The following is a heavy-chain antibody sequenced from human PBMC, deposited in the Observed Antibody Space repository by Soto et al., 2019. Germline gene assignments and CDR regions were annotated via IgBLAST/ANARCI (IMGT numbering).Heavy chain of an antibody. CDR2: INHSGST. CDR1: GGSFSGYY. Sequence: QVQLQQWGAGLLKPSETLSLTCAVYGGSFSGYYWTWIRQPPGTGLEWIGEINHSGSTNYNPSLKSRVPISVDTYKNQSSLKLTSVTAADTAVYSCARDKITGPFDYWGQGTLVTVSS. V-gene: IGHV4-34*01. D-gene: IGHD2-8*02. J-gene: IGHJ4*02. CDR3: ARDKITGPFDY.